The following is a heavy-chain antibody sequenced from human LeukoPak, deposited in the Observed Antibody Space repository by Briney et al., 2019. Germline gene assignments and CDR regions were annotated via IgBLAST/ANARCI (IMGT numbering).Heavy chain of an antibody. V-gene: IGHV4-59*01. J-gene: IGHJ5*02. CDR1: GGSINSYY. CDR2: IHSSGTT. Sequence: PWETLSLTCTVSGGSINSYYWNWIRQPPGKGLEWIGYIHSSGTTSYNPSLKSRVTISLDTSKNQFSLKLSSVTAADTAVYYCARRIWPWGQGTLVTVSS. CDR3: ARRIWP.